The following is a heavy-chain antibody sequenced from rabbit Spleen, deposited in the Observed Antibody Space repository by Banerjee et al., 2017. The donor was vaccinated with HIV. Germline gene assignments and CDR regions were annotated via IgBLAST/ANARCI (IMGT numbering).Heavy chain of an antibody. CDR1: GFSFRSYYY. V-gene: IGHV1S45*01. J-gene: IGHJ4*01. D-gene: IGHD6-1*01. CDR3: ARAYSGYHYARDL. Sequence: QEQLVESGGGLAQPEGSLTLTCTASGFSFRSYYYMCWVRQAPGKGLEWIGCIYTASDNTYYANWPKGRFTISKSSSTPVPQQMTSLTAADPATYFCARAYSGYHYARDLWGQGTLLTVS. CDR2: IYTASDNT.